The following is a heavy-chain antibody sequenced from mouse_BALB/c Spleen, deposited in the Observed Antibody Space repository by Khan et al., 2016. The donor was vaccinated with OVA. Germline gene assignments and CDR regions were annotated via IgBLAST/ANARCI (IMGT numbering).Heavy chain of an antibody. CDR2: INTYTGET. CDR3: TRFHGAY. Sequence: LVESGPELKKPGETVKISCKASGYTFTNYVMNWVKQSPGKGLKWMGWINTYTGETTYADDFKGRFAFSLETSASTAYLQINSLKNEDTATYFCTRFHGAYWGQGTTLTVSS. V-gene: IGHV9-3-1*01. J-gene: IGHJ2*01. CDR1: GYTFTNYV.